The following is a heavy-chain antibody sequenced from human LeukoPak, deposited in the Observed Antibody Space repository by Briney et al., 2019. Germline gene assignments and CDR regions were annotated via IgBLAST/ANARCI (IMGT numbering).Heavy chain of an antibody. CDR2: IYYSGST. V-gene: IGHV4-59*12. J-gene: IGHJ4*02. D-gene: IGHD3-22*01. CDR3: ASPAPYESSGYYKL. Sequence: KPSETLSLTCTVSGVSISSYYWSWIRQPPGKGLEWIGYIYYSGSTNYNPSLKSRVTISVDTSKNQFSLQLNSVTAADTAVYFCASPAPYESSGYYKLWGQGTLVTVSS. CDR1: GVSISSYY.